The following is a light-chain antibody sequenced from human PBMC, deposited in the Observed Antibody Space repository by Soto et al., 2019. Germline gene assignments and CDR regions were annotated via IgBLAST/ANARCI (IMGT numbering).Light chain of an antibody. J-gene: IGLJ3*02. CDR3: SSYTSSSTRV. Sequence: QSVLTQPASVSGSPGQSVTISCTGTSSDVGRYNFVSWYQQHPGKAPKLRIYDVSNRPSGVSDRFSGSKSGNTASLTISGLQAADEADYYCSSYTSSSTRVFGGGTKLTVL. CDR1: SSDVGRYNF. CDR2: DVS. V-gene: IGLV2-14*01.